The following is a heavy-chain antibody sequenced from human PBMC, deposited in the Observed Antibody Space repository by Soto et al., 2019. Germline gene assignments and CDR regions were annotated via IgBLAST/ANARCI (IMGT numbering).Heavy chain of an antibody. CDR1: GGSISSYY. J-gene: IGHJ4*02. V-gene: IGHV4-4*07. D-gene: IGHD6-19*01. CDR3: ARDRYSSGWYSRFDY. Sequence: QVQLQESGPGLVKPSETLSLTCTVSGGSISSYYWSWILQPAGKGLEWIGRIYTSGSTNYNPSLKSRVTMSVDTSKNQFSLKLSSVTAADTAVYYCARDRYSSGWYSRFDYWGQGTLVTVSS. CDR2: IYTSGST.